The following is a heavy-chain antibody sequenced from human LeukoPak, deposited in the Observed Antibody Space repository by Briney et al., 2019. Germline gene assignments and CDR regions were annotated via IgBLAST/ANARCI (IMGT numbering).Heavy chain of an antibody. CDR1: GGSISSGGYS. Sequence: SETLSLTCAVSGGSISSGGYSWSWIRQPPGKGLEWIGYIYHSGSTYYNPSLKSRVTISVDRSKNQFSPKLSSVTAADTAVYYCATLQSSGYDYSDYWGQGILVTVSS. CDR2: IYHSGST. J-gene: IGHJ4*02. CDR3: ATLQSSGYDYSDY. D-gene: IGHD3-22*01. V-gene: IGHV4-30-2*01.